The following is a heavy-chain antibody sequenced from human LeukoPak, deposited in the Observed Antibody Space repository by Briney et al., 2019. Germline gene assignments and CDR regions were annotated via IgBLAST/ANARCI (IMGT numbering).Heavy chain of an antibody. CDR1: GFTVSSNY. Sequence: GGSLRLSCAASGFTVSSNYMSWVRQAPGKGLEWVSVIYSGGSTYYADSVKGRFTISRDNSKNTLYLQMNSLRAEDTAVYYCAREVRDIVVVPAATTHYYYYYGMDVWGQGTTVTVSS. CDR2: IYSGGST. V-gene: IGHV3-53*01. CDR3: AREVRDIVVVPAATTHYYYYYGMDV. D-gene: IGHD2-2*01. J-gene: IGHJ6*02.